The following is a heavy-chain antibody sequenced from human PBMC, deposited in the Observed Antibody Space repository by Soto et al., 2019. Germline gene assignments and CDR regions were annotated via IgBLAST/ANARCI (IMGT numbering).Heavy chain of an antibody. J-gene: IGHJ4*02. CDR3: ARAAYYDSSGYYANDY. D-gene: IGHD3-22*01. CDR2: INPNSGGT. V-gene: IGHV1-2*02. Sequence: ASVKVSCKASGYTFTDYYMHWVRQAPGQGLEWMGWINPNSGGTNYAQKFQGRVTMTRDTSISTAYMELSRLRSDDTAVYYCARAAYYDSSGYYANDYWGQGTLVTVSS. CDR1: GYTFTDYY.